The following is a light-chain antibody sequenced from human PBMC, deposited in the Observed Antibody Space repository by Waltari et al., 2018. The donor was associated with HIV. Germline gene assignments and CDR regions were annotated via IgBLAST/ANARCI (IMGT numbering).Light chain of an antibody. J-gene: IGLJ3*02. CDR1: SSDVGAYQF. CDR3: SSVSGLLQVVV. CDR2: EIN. Sequence: QSALTQPPSASGSPGPSVTISCTGTSSDVGAYQFVSWYQQHPGKAPKLMIYEINQRPLGVPAAFASSKSANTASLPVARLQAEDEDEYYRSSVSGLLQVVVVSEGTKLTVL. V-gene: IGLV2-8*01.